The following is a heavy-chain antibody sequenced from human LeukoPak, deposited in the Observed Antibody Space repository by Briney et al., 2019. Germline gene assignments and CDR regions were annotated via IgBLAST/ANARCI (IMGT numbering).Heavy chain of an antibody. CDR3: ARANWANDAFDI. J-gene: IGHJ3*02. Sequence: SETLSLTCTVSGGSISNYYWSWIRQPPGKGQEWIGYIYHSGSTYYNPSLKSRVTISVDRSKNQFSLKLSSVTAADTAVYYCARANWANDAFDIWGQGTMVTVSS. V-gene: IGHV4-59*12. D-gene: IGHD7-27*01. CDR1: GGSISNYY. CDR2: IYHSGST.